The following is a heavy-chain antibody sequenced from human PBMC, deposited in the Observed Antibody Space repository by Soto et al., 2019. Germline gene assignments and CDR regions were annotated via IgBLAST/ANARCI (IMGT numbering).Heavy chain of an antibody. CDR2: IVVGSGNT. V-gene: IGHV1-58*01. D-gene: IGHD3-10*01. CDR3: AADHPSMVRGVYYYYGMDV. CDR1: GFTFSSSA. J-gene: IGHJ6*02. Sequence: ASVKLSCKASGFTFSSSAVQLGRQARRQRLEWIGWIVVGSGNTNYAQKFQERVTITRDMSTSTACMELSSLRSEDTAVYYCAADHPSMVRGVYYYYGMDVWGQGTTVTVSS.